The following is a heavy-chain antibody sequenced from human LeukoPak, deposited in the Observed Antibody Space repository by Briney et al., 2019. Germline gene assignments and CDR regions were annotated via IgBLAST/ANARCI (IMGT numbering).Heavy chain of an antibody. CDR3: ARDKRYCSSTSCYAFDY. V-gene: IGHV1-46*01. Sequence: WASVKVSCKASGYTFTSYYMHWVRQAPGQGLEWMGIINPSGGSTSYAQKFQGRVTKTRDTSTSTVYMELSSLRSEDTAVYYCARDKRYCSSTSCYAFDYWGQGTLVTVSS. CDR2: INPSGGST. J-gene: IGHJ4*02. D-gene: IGHD2-2*01. CDR1: GYTFTSYY.